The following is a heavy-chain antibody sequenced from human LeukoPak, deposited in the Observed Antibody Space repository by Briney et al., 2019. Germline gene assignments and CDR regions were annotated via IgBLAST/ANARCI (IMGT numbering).Heavy chain of an antibody. CDR2: ISGGGETT. CDR3: ARDYADYVGYFFFDY. CDR1: GFTFSNYA. D-gene: IGHD4-17*01. V-gene: IGHV3-23*01. J-gene: IGHJ4*02. Sequence: GGSLRLTCAASGFTFSNYAMNWVRQAPGKGLEWVSSISGGGETTYYTDSAKGRFTISRDNSQNTLYLQMNSLRAEDTAVYYCARDYADYVGYFFFDYWGQGTLVTVSS.